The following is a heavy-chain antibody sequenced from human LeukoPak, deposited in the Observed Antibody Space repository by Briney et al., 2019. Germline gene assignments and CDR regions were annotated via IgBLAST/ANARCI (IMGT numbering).Heavy chain of an antibody. V-gene: IGHV1-2*06. CDR2: INPNSGGT. J-gene: IGHJ4*02. Sequence: ASVKVSCKASGYTFTGYDMHWVRQAPGQGLEWMGRINPNSGGTIYAQKFQGRVTMTRDTSISTGYMELSRLRSDDTAIYYCARDFAGYYFDYWGQGTPVTVSS. CDR1: GYTFTGYD. D-gene: IGHD3-9*01. CDR3: ARDFAGYYFDY.